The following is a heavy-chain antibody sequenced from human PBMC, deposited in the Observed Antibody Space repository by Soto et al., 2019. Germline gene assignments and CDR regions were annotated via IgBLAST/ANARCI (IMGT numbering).Heavy chain of an antibody. CDR3: ARALAGSYDY. CDR1: GDSVSSKSAA. CDR2: TYYRSKWST. Sequence: SQTLSLTCAISGDSVSSKSAAWNWIRQSPSRGLEWLGRTYYRSKWSTDYAVSVKGRITVNPDTSKNQFSLQLNSVTPDDTAVYYCARALAGSYDYWGQGTLVTVS. J-gene: IGHJ4*02. D-gene: IGHD1-26*01. V-gene: IGHV6-1*01.